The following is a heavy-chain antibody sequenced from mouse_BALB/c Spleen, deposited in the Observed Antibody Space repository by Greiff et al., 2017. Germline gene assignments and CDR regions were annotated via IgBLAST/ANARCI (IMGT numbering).Heavy chain of an antibody. V-gene: IGHV1S29*02. CDR2: IYPYNGGT. Sequence: EVQLVESGPELVKPGASVKISCKASGYTFTDYNMHWVKQSHGKSLEWIGYIYPYNGGTGYNQKFKSKATLTVDNSSSTAYMELRSLTSEDSAVYYCARSTMITTRDPYFDYWGQGTTLTVSS. CDR1: GYTFTDYN. CDR3: ARSTMITTRDPYFDY. D-gene: IGHD2-4*01. J-gene: IGHJ2*01.